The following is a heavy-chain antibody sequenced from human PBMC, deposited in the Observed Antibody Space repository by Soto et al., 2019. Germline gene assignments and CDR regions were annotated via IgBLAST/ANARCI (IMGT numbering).Heavy chain of an antibody. CDR2: IYHSGST. CDR3: ACDHRSRSWGLHCYYYFGMDV. Sequence: RTTMSSWVRWPQGKGLEWIGEIYHSGSTNYNPSLKSRVTISVDKSKYQFSLKLSSVTAAYTGVYYCACDHRSRSWGLHCYYYFGMDVWGQGTTVS. J-gene: IGHJ6*02. D-gene: IGHD6-13*01. V-gene: IGHV4-4*02. CDR1: RTTM.